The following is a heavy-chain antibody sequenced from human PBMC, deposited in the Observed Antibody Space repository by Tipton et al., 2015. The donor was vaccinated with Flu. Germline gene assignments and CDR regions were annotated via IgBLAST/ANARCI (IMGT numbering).Heavy chain of an antibody. CDR3: TTDFLTYNYDTSGFRFDY. V-gene: IGHV3-11*01. CDR1: GFTLTDYY. CDR2: ISSSGIPI. J-gene: IGHJ4*02. Sequence: SLRLSCAASGFTLTDYYMSWVRQAPGKGLEWVSLISSSGIPIYYADSVKGRFTISGDSAQNSLYLQMSSLRGEDTAVYYCTTDFLTYNYDTSGFRFDYWGQGTLVTVSS. D-gene: IGHD5-24*01.